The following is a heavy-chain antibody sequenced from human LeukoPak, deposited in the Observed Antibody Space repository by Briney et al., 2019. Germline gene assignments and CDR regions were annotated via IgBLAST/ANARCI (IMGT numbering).Heavy chain of an antibody. CDR2: IYHSGST. Sequence: SQTLSLTCTVSGGSISSGGYYWSWIRQPPGKGLEWIGYIYHSGSTYYNPSLKSRVTISVDRSKNQFSLKLRSVTAADTAVYYCALCYVDIVATIGGAFDIWGQGTMVTVSS. J-gene: IGHJ3*02. V-gene: IGHV4-30-2*01. D-gene: IGHD5-12*01. CDR3: ALCYVDIVATIGGAFDI. CDR1: GGSISSGGYY.